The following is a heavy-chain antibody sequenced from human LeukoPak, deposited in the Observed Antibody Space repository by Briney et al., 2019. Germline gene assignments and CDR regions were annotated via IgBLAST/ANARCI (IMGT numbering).Heavy chain of an antibody. CDR1: GGTFSSYA. J-gene: IGHJ6*03. CDR2: IIPIFGTA. Sequence: ASVTVSCKASGGTFSSYAISWVRQAPGQGLEWMGGIIPIFGTANYAQKFQGRVTITADESTSTAYMELSSLRSEDTAVYYCARSGQMTNDYYYYYMDVWGKGTTVTVSS. D-gene: IGHD4-11*01. CDR3: ARSGQMTNDYYYYYMDV. V-gene: IGHV1-69*13.